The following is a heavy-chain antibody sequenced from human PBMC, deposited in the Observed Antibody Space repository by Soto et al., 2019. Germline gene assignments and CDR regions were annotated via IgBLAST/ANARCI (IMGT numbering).Heavy chain of an antibody. V-gene: IGHV3-30*18. Sequence: GGSLRLSCAASGFTFSSYGMHWVRQAPGKGLEWVAVISYDGSNKYYADSVKGRFTISRDNSKNTLYLQMNSLRAEDTAVYYCAKVFSPWDSNYGLYYYYYYMDVWGKGTTVTVSS. J-gene: IGHJ6*03. D-gene: IGHD4-4*01. CDR3: AKVFSPWDSNYGLYYYYYYMDV. CDR1: GFTFSSYG. CDR2: ISYDGSNK.